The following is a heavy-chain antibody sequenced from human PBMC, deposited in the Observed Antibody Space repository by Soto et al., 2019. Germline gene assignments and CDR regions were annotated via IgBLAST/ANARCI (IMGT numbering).Heavy chain of an antibody. V-gene: IGHV1-8*01. CDR2: MNPNSGNT. J-gene: IGHJ4*02. CDR1: GYTFTSYD. D-gene: IGHD1-7*01. Sequence: ASVKVSCKASGYTFTSYDINWVRQATGQGLEWMGWMNPNSGNTGYAQKFQGRVTMTRNTSISTAYMELSSLRSEDTAVYYCARGYNWNYGGTPPYSYWGQGTLVTVSS. CDR3: ARGYNWNYGGTPPYSY.